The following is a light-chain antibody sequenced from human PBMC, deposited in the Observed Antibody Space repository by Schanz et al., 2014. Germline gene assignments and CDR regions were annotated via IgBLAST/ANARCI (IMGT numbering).Light chain of an antibody. J-gene: IGLJ2*01. CDR3: SSYTSSSTLDVV. CDR2: EVS. CDR1: SSDVGGYHY. Sequence: QSALTQPPSASGSPGQSVTISCTGSSSDVGGYHYVSWYQQHPGKAPKLMIYEVSKRPSGVPDRFSGSKSGNTASLTVSGLQAEDEADYYCSSYTSSSTLDVVFGGGTKLTVL. V-gene: IGLV2-8*01.